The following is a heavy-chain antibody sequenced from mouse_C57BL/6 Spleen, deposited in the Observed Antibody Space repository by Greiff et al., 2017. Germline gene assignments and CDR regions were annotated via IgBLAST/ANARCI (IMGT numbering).Heavy chain of an antibody. J-gene: IGHJ4*01. CDR2: IRNKANNHAT. CDR3: TRGLLYYYAMDY. Sequence: EVKLVESGGGLVQPGGSMKLSCAASGFTFSDAWMDWVRQSPEKGLEWVAEIRNKANNHATYYAESVKGRFTISRDDSKSSVYLQMNSLRAEDTGIYYRTRGLLYYYAMDYWGQGTSVTVSS. CDR1: GFTFSDAW. V-gene: IGHV6-6*01.